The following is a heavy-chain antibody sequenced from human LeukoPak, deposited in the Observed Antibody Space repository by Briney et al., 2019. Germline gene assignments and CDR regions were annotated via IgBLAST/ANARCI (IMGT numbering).Heavy chain of an antibody. CDR3: VKDVSSSWYLGDLWDY. J-gene: IGHJ4*02. Sequence: GGSLRLSCSASGFTFSSYAMHWVRQAPGKGLEYVSAISSNGGSTYYADSVKGRFTISRDNPKNTLYLQMSSLRAEDTAVYYCVKDVSSSWYLGDLWDYWGQGTLVTVSS. CDR2: ISSNGGST. D-gene: IGHD6-13*01. V-gene: IGHV3-64D*06. CDR1: GFTFSSYA.